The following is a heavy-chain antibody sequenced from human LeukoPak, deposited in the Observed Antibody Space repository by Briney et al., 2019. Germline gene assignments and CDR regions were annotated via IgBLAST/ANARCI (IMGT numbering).Heavy chain of an antibody. V-gene: IGHV4-4*07. Sequence: PSETLSLTCIVSGGSISSYYWSWIRQPAGKGLEWIGRIYTSGSTNYNPSLKSRVTISVDTSKNQFSLKLSSVTAADTAVYYCARGVVVAAGYYYYYMDVWGKGTTVTISS. J-gene: IGHJ6*03. CDR2: IYTSGST. CDR3: ARGVVVAAGYYYYYMDV. D-gene: IGHD2-15*01. CDR1: GGSISSYY.